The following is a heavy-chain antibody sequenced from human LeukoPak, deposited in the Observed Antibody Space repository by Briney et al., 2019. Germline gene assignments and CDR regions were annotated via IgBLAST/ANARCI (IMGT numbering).Heavy chain of an antibody. J-gene: IGHJ6*02. Sequence: GASVKVSCKASGYTFSNYGISWVRQAPGQGLEWMGWISAYNGNTKYAQRFQGRVTMTTDTSTSTAYMELRSPISEDTAVYFCARGIVGATALMDVWGQGNTVTVSS. CDR3: ARGIVGATALMDV. CDR2: ISAYNGNT. D-gene: IGHD1-26*01. V-gene: IGHV1-18*01. CDR1: GYTFSNYG.